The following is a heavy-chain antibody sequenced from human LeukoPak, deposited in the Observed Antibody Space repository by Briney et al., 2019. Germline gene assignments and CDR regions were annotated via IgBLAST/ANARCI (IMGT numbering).Heavy chain of an antibody. D-gene: IGHD3-22*01. CDR1: GFTFSSYG. CDR2: IWYDGSNK. V-gene: IGHV3-33*01. J-gene: IGHJ1*01. Sequence: GRSLRLSCAASGFTFSSYGMHWVRQAPGKGLEWVAVIWYDGSNKYYADSVKGRFTISRDNSKNTLYLQMNSLRAEDTAVYYCARDPTPYYYDSSGYPPSEYFQHWGQGTLVTVSS. CDR3: ARDPTPYYYDSSGYPPSEYFQH.